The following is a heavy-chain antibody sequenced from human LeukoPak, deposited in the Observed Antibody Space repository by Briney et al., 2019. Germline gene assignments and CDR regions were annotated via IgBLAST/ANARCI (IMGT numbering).Heavy chain of an antibody. CDR1: GYTFTFYN. V-gene: IGHV1-2*02. CDR3: ARATQQIVGLDY. CDR2: INPNSGGT. D-gene: IGHD1-26*01. Sequence: ASVRVSCKTSGYTFTFYNMHWVRQAPGQGLEWVGWINPNSGGTNYAQKFQGRVTMTRDTSISTAYMELSRLRSDDTAVYYCARATQQIVGLDYWGQGTLVTVSS. J-gene: IGHJ4*02.